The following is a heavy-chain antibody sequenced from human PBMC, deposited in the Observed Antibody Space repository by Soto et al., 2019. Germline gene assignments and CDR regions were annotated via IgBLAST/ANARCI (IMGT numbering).Heavy chain of an antibody. CDR1: GGSISSGGYY. CDR2: IYYSGST. D-gene: IGHD3-22*01. J-gene: IGHJ4*01. Sequence: LSLTGTVSGGSISSGGYYWSWIRQHPGKGLEWIGYIYYSGSTYYNPSLKSRVTISVDTSKNQFSLKLSSVTAADTAVYYCARAVGSGYHHFDYWGHGTLVTVSS. V-gene: IGHV4-31*03. CDR3: ARAVGSGYHHFDY.